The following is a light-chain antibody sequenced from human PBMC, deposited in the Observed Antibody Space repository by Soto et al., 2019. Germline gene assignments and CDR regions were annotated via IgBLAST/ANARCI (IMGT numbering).Light chain of an antibody. CDR1: QAIGNS. Sequence: DIQITQSASSLSASVGDRVTITCRTSQAIGNSLNWYQQKPGKAPNLLVYGTSTLQSGVPSRFSGSGSGTEFTLTISSLQREDFATYYCQQSYTSSWTFGQGTKVDIK. J-gene: IGKJ1*01. CDR2: GTS. V-gene: IGKV1-39*01. CDR3: QQSYTSSWT.